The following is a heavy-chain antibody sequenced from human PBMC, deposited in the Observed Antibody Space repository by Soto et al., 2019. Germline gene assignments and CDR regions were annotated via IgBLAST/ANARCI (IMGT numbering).Heavy chain of an antibody. Sequence: RLSCRAAELTFVNYAVRWVRQAPGKGLEWVSYISSSSSTIYYVDSVKGRFTISRDNAKNSLYLQMNSLRDEDTAVYYCARDRAGAQYGLDVWGQGTTVTVSS. D-gene: IGHD1-26*01. V-gene: IGHV3-48*02. CDR2: ISSSSSTI. CDR1: ELTFVNYA. J-gene: IGHJ6*02. CDR3: ARDRAGAQYGLDV.